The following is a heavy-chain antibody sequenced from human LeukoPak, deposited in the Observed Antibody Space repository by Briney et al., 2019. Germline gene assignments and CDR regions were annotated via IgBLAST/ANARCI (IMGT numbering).Heavy chain of an antibody. D-gene: IGHD3-9*01. CDR1: GDSINNYY. V-gene: IGHV4-59*01. J-gene: IGHJ4*02. CDR3: ASSAPPYYDILTGHFDS. Sequence: PSETLSLTCTVSGDSINNYYWNWTRQPPGKGLEWIGYIYYSGSTNYNPSLKSRVTISVDTSKNQFSLKLSSVSAADTAVYYCASSAPPYYDILTGHFDSWGQGTLVTVSS. CDR2: IYYSGST.